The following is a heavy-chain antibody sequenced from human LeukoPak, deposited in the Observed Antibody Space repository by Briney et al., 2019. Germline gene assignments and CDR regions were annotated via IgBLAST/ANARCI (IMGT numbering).Heavy chain of an antibody. D-gene: IGHD6-13*01. CDR2: INHSGST. CDR3: ARRSAAARRWFDP. Sequence: SETLSLTCAVYDESFSGYYRSWIRQPPGKGLEWIGEINHSGSTNYNPSLKSRVTISVDTSKNQFSLKLSSVTAADTAVYYCARRSAAARRWFDPWGRGTLVTVSS. V-gene: IGHV4-34*01. J-gene: IGHJ5*02. CDR1: DESFSGYY.